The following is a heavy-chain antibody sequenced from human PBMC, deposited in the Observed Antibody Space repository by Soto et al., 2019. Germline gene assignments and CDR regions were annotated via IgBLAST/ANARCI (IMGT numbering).Heavy chain of an antibody. J-gene: IGHJ6*02. D-gene: IGHD6-25*01. CDR3: ARQGAALRDYYYGMDV. CDR1: GGTFSSYA. Sequence: QVQLVQSGAEVKKPGSSVKVSCKASGGTFSSYAISWVRQAPGQGLEWMGGIIPIFGTANYAQKFQGRVTITAXXXTXXAYMELRSLRSEDTAVYSCARQGAALRDYYYGMDVWGQGTTVTVSS. V-gene: IGHV1-69*12. CDR2: IIPIFGTA.